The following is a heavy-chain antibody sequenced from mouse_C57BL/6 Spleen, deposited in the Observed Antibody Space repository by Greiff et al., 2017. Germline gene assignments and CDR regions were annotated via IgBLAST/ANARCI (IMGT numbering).Heavy chain of an antibody. V-gene: IGHV1-7*01. Sequence: LQESGAELAKPGASVKLSCKASGYTFTSYWMHWVKQRPGQGLEWIGYMNPSSGYTKYNQKFKDKATLTADKSSSTAYMQLSSLTYEDSAVYYCARSLYDYDVGHAMDYWGQGTSVTVSS. CDR3: ARSLYDYDVGHAMDY. D-gene: IGHD2-4*01. J-gene: IGHJ4*01. CDR2: MNPSSGYT. CDR1: GYTFTSYW.